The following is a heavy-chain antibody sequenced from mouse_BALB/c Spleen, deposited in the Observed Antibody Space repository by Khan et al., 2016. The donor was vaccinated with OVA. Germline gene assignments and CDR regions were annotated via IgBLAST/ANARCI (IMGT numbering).Heavy chain of an antibody. V-gene: IGHV2-6-4*01. CDR3: ARADYRYDGYYAMDY. D-gene: IGHD2-14*01. CDR1: GFSLSRYN. Sequence: QMQLEESGPGLVVPSQSLSITCTVSGFSLSRYNIHWVRQPPGKGLEWLGMIWGGGGTDYNSTLKSRLSISKDNSKSQVFLKMNSLQTDDTAMYYCARADYRYDGYYAMDYWGQGTSVTVSS. J-gene: IGHJ4*01. CDR2: IWGGGGT.